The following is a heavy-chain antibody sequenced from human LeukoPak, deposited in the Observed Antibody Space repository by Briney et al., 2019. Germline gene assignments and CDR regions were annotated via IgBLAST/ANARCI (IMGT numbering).Heavy chain of an antibody. V-gene: IGHV1-18*01. Sequence: ASVKVSCKPSGYTFTSYGISWVRQAPGQGLEWKGWISVYNGNTKYAQKLQGRVTMTTDTSTSTAYMELRSLRSDDTAVYYCARDSLQIYYDSSGYHLDAFDNWGQGTMVTVSS. J-gene: IGHJ3*02. D-gene: IGHD3-22*01. CDR1: GYTFTSYG. CDR2: ISVYNGNT. CDR3: ARDSLQIYYDSSGYHLDAFDN.